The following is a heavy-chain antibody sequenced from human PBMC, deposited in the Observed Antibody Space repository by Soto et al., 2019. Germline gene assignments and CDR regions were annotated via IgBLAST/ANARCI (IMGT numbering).Heavy chain of an antibody. CDR3: ARDAAADMYNWLDP. J-gene: IGHJ5*02. V-gene: IGHV4-59*01. CDR2: IYYSGST. Sequence: SETLSLTCTVSGGSISSYYWSWIRQPPGKGLEWIGYIYYSGSTNYNPSLKSRVTISVDTSKNQFSLKLSSVTAADTAVYYCARDAAADMYNWLDPWGQGILVIVS. D-gene: IGHD6-13*01. CDR1: GGSISSYY.